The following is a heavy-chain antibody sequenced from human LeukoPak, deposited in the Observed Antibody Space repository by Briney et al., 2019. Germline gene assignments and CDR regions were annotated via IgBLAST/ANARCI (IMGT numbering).Heavy chain of an antibody. CDR3: AEDEGFSGSYSYFDY. D-gene: IGHD3-10*01. CDR1: GFTFSSYG. Sequence: GGSLRLSCAASGFTFSSYGMHWVRQAPGKGLEWVAVISYDGSNKYYADSVKGRFTISRDNSKNTLYLQMNSLRAEDTAVYYCAEDEGFSGSYSYFDYWGQGTLVTVSS. J-gene: IGHJ4*02. V-gene: IGHV3-30*18. CDR2: ISYDGSNK.